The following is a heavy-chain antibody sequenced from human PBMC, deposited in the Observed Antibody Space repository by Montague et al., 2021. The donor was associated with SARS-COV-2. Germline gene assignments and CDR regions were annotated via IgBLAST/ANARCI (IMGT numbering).Heavy chain of an antibody. CDR2: VYYTGNT. Sequence: SETLSLTCTVSGGSISSYYWRWIRQPPGKGLEWIGNVYYTGNTHYNPSLNSRVTISVDRSKNQYSLKLSSVTGADTAVYYCARDGGHWAFDVWGQGTMVTVSS. D-gene: IGHD3-16*01. V-gene: IGHV4-59*01. J-gene: IGHJ3*01. CDR3: ARDGGHWAFDV. CDR1: GGSISSYY.